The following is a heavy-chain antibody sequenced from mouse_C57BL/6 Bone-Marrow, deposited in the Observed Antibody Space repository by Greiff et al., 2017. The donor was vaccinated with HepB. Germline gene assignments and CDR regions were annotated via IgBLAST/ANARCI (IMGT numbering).Heavy chain of an antibody. CDR2: ISSGGSYT. Sequence: EVMLVESGGDLVKPGGSLKLSCAASGFTFSSYGMSWVRQTPDKRLEWVATISSGGSYTYYPDSVKGRFTISRDNAKNTLYLQMSSLKSEDTAMYACAAPPLGYFGHWGFVYGGKGPLVPVS. CDR3: AAPPLGYFGHWGFVY. D-gene: IGHD1-1*02. V-gene: IGHV5-6*01. J-gene: IGHJ3*01. CDR1: GFTFSSYG.